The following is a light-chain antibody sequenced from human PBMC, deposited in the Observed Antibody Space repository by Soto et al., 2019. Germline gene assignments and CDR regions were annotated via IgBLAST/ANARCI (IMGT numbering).Light chain of an antibody. Sequence: TVMTQSPATLSVSPGERATLSCRASQSVSSNLAWYQQKPGQAPRLLIYSASTRATDIPARFSGSGSGTEFTLTISSLQSEDFAVYYCQQYNNWPPGKFGQGTKVDI. CDR1: QSVSSN. CDR2: SAS. J-gene: IGKJ1*01. V-gene: IGKV3-15*01. CDR3: QQYNNWPPGK.